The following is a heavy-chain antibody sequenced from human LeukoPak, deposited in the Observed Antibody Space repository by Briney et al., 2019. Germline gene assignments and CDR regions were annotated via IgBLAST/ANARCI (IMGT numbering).Heavy chain of an antibody. CDR3: ARVGLDNTGWHINWFEP. J-gene: IGHJ5*02. V-gene: IGHV3-23*01. CDR1: GFTFSSYA. CDR2: IRGSGGST. D-gene: IGHD3-9*01. Sequence: GGSLRLSCAASGFTFSSYAMSWVRQAPGKGLEWVSAIRGSGGSTYFADSVKGRFTISRDNAQNSLFLQMNSLRVEDTAIHYCARVGLDNTGWHINWFEPWAREPWSPSPQ.